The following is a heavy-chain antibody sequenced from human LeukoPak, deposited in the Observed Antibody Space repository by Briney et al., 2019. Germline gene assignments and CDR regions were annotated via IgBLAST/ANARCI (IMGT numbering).Heavy chain of an antibody. J-gene: IGHJ6*03. CDR2: IYYSGST. D-gene: IGHD4-17*01. CDR1: GGSISNGGYY. Sequence: PSETLSLTCTVSGGSISNGGYYWSWIRQHPGKGLEWIGYIYYSGSTYYNPSLNSRVTISVDTSENQFSLRLSSVTAADPAVYYCARVDGDYGDYYYYMDVWGKGTTVTVSS. CDR3: ARVDGDYGDYYYYMDV. V-gene: IGHV4-31*03.